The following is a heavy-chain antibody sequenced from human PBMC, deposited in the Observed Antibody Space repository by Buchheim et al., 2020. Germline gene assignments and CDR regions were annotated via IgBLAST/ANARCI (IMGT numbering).Heavy chain of an antibody. D-gene: IGHD1-7*01. CDR1: GFTFSSYW. Sequence: EVQLVESGGGLVQPGGSLRLSCAASGFTFSSYWMSWVRQAPGKGLEWVANIKQDGSEKYYADSVKGRFTISRDNAKNSLYLQMNSLRAEDTAVYYCARESAGTTYYYYYYYYMDVWGKGTT. CDR3: ARESAGTTYYYYYYYYMDV. V-gene: IGHV3-7*01. CDR2: IKQDGSEK. J-gene: IGHJ6*03.